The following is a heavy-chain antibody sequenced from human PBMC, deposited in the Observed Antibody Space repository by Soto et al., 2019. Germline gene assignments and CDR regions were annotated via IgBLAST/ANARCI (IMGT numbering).Heavy chain of an antibody. CDR1: GYTFTNYG. Sequence: QVQLVQSGAEVKKPGASVKVSCKASGYTFTNYGISWVRQAPGQGLEWMGWISAYNGKTNYAQKLQGRVTMTTDTATSTAYMEQRRLRADDTALYYCARYAPPVDYWGQGTLVTVSS. CDR3: ARYAPPVDY. V-gene: IGHV1-18*01. D-gene: IGHD2-8*01. CDR2: ISAYNGKT. J-gene: IGHJ4*02.